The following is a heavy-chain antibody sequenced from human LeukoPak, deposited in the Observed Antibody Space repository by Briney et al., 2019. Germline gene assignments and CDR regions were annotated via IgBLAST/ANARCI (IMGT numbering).Heavy chain of an antibody. D-gene: IGHD2-21*02. CDR2: ISAYNGNT. J-gene: IGHJ4*02. Sequence: ASVKVSCKASGYTFTSYGISWVRQAPGQGLEWMGWISAYNGNTNYAQKLQGRVTMTTDTSTSTAYMELRSLRSDDTAVYYCARDLSYCGGDCYSIGFDCWGQGTLVTVSS. CDR3: ARDLSYCGGDCYSIGFDC. V-gene: IGHV1-18*01. CDR1: GYTFTSYG.